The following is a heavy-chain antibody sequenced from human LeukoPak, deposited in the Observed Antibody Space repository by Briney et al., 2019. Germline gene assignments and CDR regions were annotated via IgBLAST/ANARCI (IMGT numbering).Heavy chain of an antibody. J-gene: IGHJ4*02. CDR2: ISSNGGST. D-gene: IGHD1-1*01. CDR3: ARVRPAGGYASAAFDY. Sequence: GGSLRLSCAASGFTFSSYAMHWVRQAPGKGLEYVSAISSNGGSTYYANSVKGRFTISRGNSKNTLYLQMGSLRAEDMAVYYCARVRPAGGYASAAFDYWGQGTLVTVSS. V-gene: IGHV3-64*01. CDR1: GFTFSSYA.